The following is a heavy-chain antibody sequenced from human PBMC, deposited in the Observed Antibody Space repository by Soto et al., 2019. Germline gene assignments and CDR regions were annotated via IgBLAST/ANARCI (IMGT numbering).Heavy chain of an antibody. J-gene: IGHJ4*02. V-gene: IGHV1-8*01. CDR2: MNPNSGNT. Sequence: QVQLVQSGAEVKKPGASVKVSCKASGYTFTSYDINWVRQAPGQGLEWMGWMNPNSGNTGYAQKFQGGVTTTRNTSIRTAYMELSSLRSEDTAVYYCARGRKVRRLLQSSYFDYWGQGTLVTVSS. D-gene: IGHD2-21*01. CDR1: GYTFTSYD. CDR3: ARGRKVRRLLQSSYFDY.